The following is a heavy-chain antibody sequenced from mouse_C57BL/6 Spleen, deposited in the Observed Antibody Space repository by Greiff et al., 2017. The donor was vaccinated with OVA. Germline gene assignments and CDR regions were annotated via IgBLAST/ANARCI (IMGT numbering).Heavy chain of an antibody. V-gene: IGHV1-26*01. CDR3: ATYYSNSEDY. D-gene: IGHD2-5*01. CDR1: GYTFTDYY. CDR2: INPNNGGT. J-gene: IGHJ2*01. Sequence: VQLQQSGPELVKPGASVKISCKASGYTFTDYYMNWVKQSHGKSLEWIGDINPNNGGTSYNQKFKGKATLTVDKSSSTAYMELRSLTSEDSAVYYCATYYSNSEDYWGQGTTLTVSS.